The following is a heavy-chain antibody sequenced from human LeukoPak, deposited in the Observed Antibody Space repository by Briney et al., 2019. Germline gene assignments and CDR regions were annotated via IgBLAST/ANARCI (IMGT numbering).Heavy chain of an antibody. V-gene: IGHV3-74*01. D-gene: IGHD3-10*01. CDR3: ASFFQGSWYFDL. Sequence: PGGSLRLSCAASGFTFSNYWMHWVRQAPGKGLVWVSRINSDGSSTSYADSVKGRFTISRDNAKNTLYLEMNSLRAEDTAVYYCASFFQGSWYFDLWGRGTLVTVSS. CDR2: INSDGSST. CDR1: GFTFSNYW. J-gene: IGHJ2*01.